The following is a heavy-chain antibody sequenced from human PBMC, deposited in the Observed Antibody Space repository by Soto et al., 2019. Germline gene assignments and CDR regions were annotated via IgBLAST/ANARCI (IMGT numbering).Heavy chain of an antibody. CDR2: IYYTGST. D-gene: IGHD3-10*01. Sequence: LSLTCTVSGGSISISRSNCFWGWIRQPPGKGLEWIGSIYYTGSTYYNPSLQSRVTISVDTSKNQFSLKLSSVTAADTAVYYCARYTGDLYWGQGTLVTVSS. CDR3: ARYTGDLY. CDR1: GGSISISRSNCF. J-gene: IGHJ4*02. V-gene: IGHV4-39*01.